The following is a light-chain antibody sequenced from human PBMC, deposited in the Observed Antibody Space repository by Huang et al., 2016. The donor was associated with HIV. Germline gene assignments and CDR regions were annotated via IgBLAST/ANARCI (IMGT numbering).Light chain of an antibody. CDR1: QNINTY. CDR3: QQGYSALIT. J-gene: IGKJ5*01. Sequence: DILLTQSPSSLSASVGDRVTITCRASQNINTYLNWYQQKPGKAPNLLIHSASTLQPGVPSRFRGSGSGTDFTLTVNSLQPEDSATYYCQQGYSALITFGQGTRL. CDR2: SAS. V-gene: IGKV1-39*01.